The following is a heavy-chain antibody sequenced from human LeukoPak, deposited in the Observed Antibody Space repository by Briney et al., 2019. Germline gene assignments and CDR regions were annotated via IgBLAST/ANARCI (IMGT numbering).Heavy chain of an antibody. Sequence: GGSLRLSCAASGFTFSSYGMHWVRQAPGKGLEWVAVISYDGSNKYYADSVKGRFTISRDNSKNTLYLQMNSLRAEDTAVYYCAKDVGYDYVWGSLDYWGQGTLVTVSS. J-gene: IGHJ4*02. V-gene: IGHV3-30*18. D-gene: IGHD3-16*01. CDR2: ISYDGSNK. CDR3: AKDVGYDYVWGSLDY. CDR1: GFTFSSYG.